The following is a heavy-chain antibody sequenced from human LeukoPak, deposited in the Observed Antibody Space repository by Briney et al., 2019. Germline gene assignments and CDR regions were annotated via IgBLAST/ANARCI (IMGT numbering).Heavy chain of an antibody. CDR1: GGSISSYY. D-gene: IGHD2-15*01. CDR3: AKTRGVVAALPRGYFQH. V-gene: IGHV4-59*01. CDR2: IYYSGST. Sequence: SETLSLTCTVSGGSISSYYWSWIRQPPGKGLEWIGYIYYSGSTNYNPSLKSRVTISVDTSKNQFSLKLSSVTAADTAVYYCAKTRGVVAALPRGYFQHWGQGTLVTVSS. J-gene: IGHJ1*01.